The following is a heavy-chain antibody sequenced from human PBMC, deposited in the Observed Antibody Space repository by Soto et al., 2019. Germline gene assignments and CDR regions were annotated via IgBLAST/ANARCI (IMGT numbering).Heavy chain of an antibody. J-gene: IGHJ6*02. V-gene: IGHV1-69*01. CDR3: ARDWGLYCSSTSCYDSSYYYYGMDV. CDR2: IIPIFGTA. D-gene: IGHD2-2*01. CDR1: GGTFSSYA. Sequence: QVQLVQSGAEVKKPGSSVKVSCKASGGTFSSYAISWVRQAPGQGLEWMGGIIPIFGTANYAQKCQGRVTITADESTSTAYMELSSLRSEDTAVYYCARDWGLYCSSTSCYDSSYYYYGMDVWGQGTTVTVSS.